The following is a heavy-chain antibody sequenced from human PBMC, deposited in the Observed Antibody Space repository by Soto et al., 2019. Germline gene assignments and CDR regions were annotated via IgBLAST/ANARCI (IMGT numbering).Heavy chain of an antibody. CDR3: ARGGEPIDY. J-gene: IGHJ4*02. Sequence: SETLSLTCAVYGGSFSGYYWNWIRQPPGKGLEWIGEINHSGSTNYNPSLKSRVTISVDTSKNQFSLKLSSVTAADTAVYYCARGGEPIDYWGQGTLVTVSS. V-gene: IGHV4-34*01. CDR2: INHSGST. CDR1: GGSFSGYY. D-gene: IGHD2-21*01.